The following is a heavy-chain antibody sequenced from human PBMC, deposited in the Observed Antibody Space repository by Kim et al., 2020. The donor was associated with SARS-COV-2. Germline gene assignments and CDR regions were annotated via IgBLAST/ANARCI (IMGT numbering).Heavy chain of an antibody. CDR3: GGGSGWLPPDY. D-gene: IGHD6-19*01. CDR2: T. Sequence: TYYNPSLKSRVTISVDTSKNQVSLKLSSVTAADTALYYCGGGSGWLPPDYWGQGTLVTVSS. V-gene: IGHV4-39*01. J-gene: IGHJ4*02.